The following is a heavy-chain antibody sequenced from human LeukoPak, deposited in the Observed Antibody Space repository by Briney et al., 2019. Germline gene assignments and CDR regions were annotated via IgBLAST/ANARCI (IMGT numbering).Heavy chain of an antibody. J-gene: IGHJ4*02. CDR1: GGSISSSSYY. CDR3: VRPNYDSSGLTDY. Sequence: SETLSLTCTVSGGSISSSSYYWGWIRQPPGKGQAWIGSIYYSGSTYYNPSLKSRVTISVDTSKNQFSLKLSSVTAADTAVYYCVRPNYDSSGLTDYWGQGTLVTVSS. D-gene: IGHD3-22*01. V-gene: IGHV4-39*01. CDR2: IYYSGST.